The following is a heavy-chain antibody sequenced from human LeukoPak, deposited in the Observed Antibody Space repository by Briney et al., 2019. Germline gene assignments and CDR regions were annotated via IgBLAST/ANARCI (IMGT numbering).Heavy chain of an antibody. CDR3: AKDVYGSGTYYFDY. J-gene: IGHJ4*02. Sequence: SVKASCKASGGTFSSYAISWVRQAPGQGLEWMGRIIPILGIANYAQKFQGRVTITADKSTSTAHMELSSLRSEDTAVYYCAKDVYGSGTYYFDYWGQGTLVTVSS. D-gene: IGHD3-10*01. CDR1: GGTFSSYA. CDR2: IIPILGIA. V-gene: IGHV1-69*04.